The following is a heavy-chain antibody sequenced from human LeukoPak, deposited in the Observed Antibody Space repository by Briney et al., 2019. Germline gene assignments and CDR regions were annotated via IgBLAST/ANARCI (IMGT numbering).Heavy chain of an antibody. J-gene: IGHJ1*01. CDR2: IWYDGSSK. CDR1: GFTFSSYG. D-gene: IGHD3-16*02. CDR3: ASAQGGVILPDYFHH. V-gene: IGHV3-33*03. Sequence: GGSLRLSCAASGFTFSSYGMHWVRQAPGKGLEWVALIWYDGSSKHYADSVRGRFTISRDNAKNSLYLQMNSLRAEDTAVYFCASAQGGVILPDYFHHWGQGTLVTVSS.